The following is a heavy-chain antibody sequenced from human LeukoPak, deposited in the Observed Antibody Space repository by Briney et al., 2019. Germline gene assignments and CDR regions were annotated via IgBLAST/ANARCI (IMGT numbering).Heavy chain of an antibody. D-gene: IGHD1-1*01. CDR2: INLYNGDT. V-gene: IGHV1-18*01. J-gene: IGHJ4*02. CDR3: ARMRDSNAGKYFDY. Sequence: GASVKVSCKASGYTFNTYPIIWLRQAPGQGLEWMGWINLYNGDTNYARKLQDRLTMTADTSTNTACMDLGSLISDESAVYYCARMRDSNAGKYFDYWGQGTLVTVSS. CDR1: GYTFNTYP.